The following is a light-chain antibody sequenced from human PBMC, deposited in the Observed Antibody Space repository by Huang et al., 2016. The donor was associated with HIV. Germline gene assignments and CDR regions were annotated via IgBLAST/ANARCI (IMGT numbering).Light chain of an antibody. CDR2: GAS. CDR3: QQSYSSSIT. Sequence: IQMIQSPTSLSASVGNRVRITCRASKAINKYLNWFQQKPGKAPKLLIYGASTLHTGVPSRFRGSGSGTDFALTISGLQLDDLGTYYCQQSYSSSITFGQGTRL. J-gene: IGKJ5*01. V-gene: IGKV1-39*01. CDR1: KAINKY.